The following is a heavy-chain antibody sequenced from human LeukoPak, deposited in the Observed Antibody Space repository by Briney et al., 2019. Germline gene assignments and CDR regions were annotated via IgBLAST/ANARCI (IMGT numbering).Heavy chain of an antibody. D-gene: IGHD3/OR15-3a*01. Sequence: GGSLRLSCAASGFTFGSYDMHWVRQAPGKGLEWVAVIWYDGSNKYYADSVKGRFTISRDISKNTLYLQMNSLRAEDTAVYYCARHKDWTFDYWGQGTMVTVSS. J-gene: IGHJ4*02. CDR3: ARHKDWTFDY. CDR2: IWYDGSNK. CDR1: GFTFGSYD. V-gene: IGHV3-33*01.